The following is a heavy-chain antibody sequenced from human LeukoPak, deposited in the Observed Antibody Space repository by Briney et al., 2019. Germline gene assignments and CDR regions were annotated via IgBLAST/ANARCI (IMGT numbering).Heavy chain of an antibody. J-gene: IGHJ4*02. CDR1: GFTFSSYA. Sequence: HPGGSLRLSCAASGFTFSSYAMSWVRQAPGKGLEWVSNVNSDESTIHYADSVKGRFTVSRDNAKNMLYLQMNSLRVDDTAVYYCARDNSGFDYWGQGTLVAVSS. D-gene: IGHD6-19*01. CDR3: ARDNSGFDY. V-gene: IGHV3-74*01. CDR2: VNSDESTI.